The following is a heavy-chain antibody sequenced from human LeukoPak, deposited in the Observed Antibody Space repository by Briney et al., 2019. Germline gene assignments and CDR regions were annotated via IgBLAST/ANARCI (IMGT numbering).Heavy chain of an antibody. CDR1: GGTFSSYA. CDR3: ARDRGVLLCP. CDR2: IIPIFGTA. V-gene: IGHV1-69*13. J-gene: IGHJ5*02. Sequence: PAASVKVSCKASGGTFSSYAISWVRQAPGQGREWMGGIIPIFGTANYAQKFQGRVTITADESTSTAYMELSSLRSEDTAVYYCARDRGVLLCPWGQGTLVTVSS. D-gene: IGHD3-10*02.